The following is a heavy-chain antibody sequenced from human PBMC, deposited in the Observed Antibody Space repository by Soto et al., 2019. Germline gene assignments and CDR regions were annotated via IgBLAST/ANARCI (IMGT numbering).Heavy chain of an antibody. CDR1: GFTFSSYA. CDR2: ISGSGGIT. CDR3: AMLNSGSYSYHGMDV. D-gene: IGHD1-26*01. V-gene: IGHV3-23*01. Sequence: EVQLLESGGDLVQPGGSLRLSCAASGFTFSSYAMNWVRQAPGKGLEWVSAISGSGGITFYADSVKGRFTISRDNSKNTLFLQMHSLRAEDTAIYYCAMLNSGSYSYHGMDVWGQGTTVTVSS. J-gene: IGHJ6*02.